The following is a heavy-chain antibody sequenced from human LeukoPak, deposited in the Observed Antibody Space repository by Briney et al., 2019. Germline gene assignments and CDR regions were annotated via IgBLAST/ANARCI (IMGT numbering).Heavy chain of an antibody. CDR3: ASSGDPDTAMVTSDDAFDI. CDR1: GGSISSGGYY. CDR2: IYYSGST. J-gene: IGHJ3*02. D-gene: IGHD5-18*01. V-gene: IGHV4-31*03. Sequence: SETLSLTCTVSGGSISSGGYYWSWIRQHPGKGLEWIGYIYYSGSTYYNPSLKSRVTISVDTSKNQFSLKLSSVTAADTAVYYCASSGDPDTAMVTSDDAFDIWGQGTMVTVSS.